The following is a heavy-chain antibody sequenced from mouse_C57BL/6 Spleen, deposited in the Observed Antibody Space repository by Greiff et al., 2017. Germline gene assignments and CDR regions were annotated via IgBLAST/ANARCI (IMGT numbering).Heavy chain of an antibody. V-gene: IGHV5-17*01. J-gene: IGHJ4*01. CDR2: ISRGSSTS. CDR3: AICGYYYTMDY. CDR1: GFSLSDYG. Sequence: EVMLVESGGGLVKPGGSLKLSCAASGFSLSDYGMHWVRQAPEKGLEWVAYISRGSSTSYYADTVMGPFTISRDNAKNTLSLQMTSLRSEDTAMYYCAICGYYYTMDYGDQGASVSVSS.